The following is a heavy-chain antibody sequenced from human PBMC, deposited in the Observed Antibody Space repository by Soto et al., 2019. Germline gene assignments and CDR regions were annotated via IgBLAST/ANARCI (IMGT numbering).Heavy chain of an antibody. CDR2: IKQDGSEK. CDR3: ARDVKYSSSLARGPPYYGMDV. CDR1: GFTFSSYW. V-gene: IGHV3-7*01. J-gene: IGHJ6*02. D-gene: IGHD6-13*01. Sequence: EVQLVESGGGLVQPGGSLRLSCAASGFTFSSYWMSWVRQAPGKGLEWVANIKQDGSEKYYVDSVKGRFTISRDNAKNSLYLQMNSLRAEDTAVYYCARDVKYSSSLARGPPYYGMDVWGQGTTVTVSS.